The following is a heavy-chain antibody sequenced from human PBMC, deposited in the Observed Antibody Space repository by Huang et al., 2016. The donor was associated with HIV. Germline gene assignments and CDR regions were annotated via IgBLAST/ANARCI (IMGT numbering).Heavy chain of an antibody. CDR3: ARDGRGPRVTVTGTSWFDP. D-gene: IGHD6-19*01. CDR2: IHHSGST. CDR1: SGSFSGNY. V-gene: IGHV4-34*01. Sequence: QVQLQQWGAGLLKSSETLSLTCAVYSGSFSGNYWTWSRQPPGKGLEGIGEIHHSGSTNYNPALKSRVTISVDPSKKQFSLKLNSVTAADTAVYYCARDGRGPRVTVTGTSWFDPWGQGTLVTVSS. J-gene: IGHJ5*02.